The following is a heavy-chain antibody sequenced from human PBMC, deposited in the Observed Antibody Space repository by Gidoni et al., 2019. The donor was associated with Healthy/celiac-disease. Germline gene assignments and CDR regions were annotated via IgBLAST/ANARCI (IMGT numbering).Heavy chain of an antibody. CDR3: AKDISSENGVDY. Sequence: EVQLVESGGVVVQTGGSLRLSCAASGSTFDDYAMHWVRQAPGKGLGWVSLSSWDGGSTYYADSVKGRFTISRDNSKNSLYLQMNSLRAEDTALYYCAKDISSENGVDYWGQGTLVTVSS. D-gene: IGHD3-22*01. J-gene: IGHJ4*02. CDR1: GSTFDDYA. V-gene: IGHV3-43D*03. CDR2: SSWDGGST.